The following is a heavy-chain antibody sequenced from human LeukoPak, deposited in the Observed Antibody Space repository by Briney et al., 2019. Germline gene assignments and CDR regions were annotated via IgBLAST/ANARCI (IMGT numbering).Heavy chain of an antibody. Sequence: PDGSLRLSCAASGFTFGSYAMSWVRQAPGKGLEWVSAISGSGGSTYYADSVKGRFTISRDNSKNTLYLQMNSLRAEDTALYYCAKDCTSTNCYVDYWGQGTLVTVSS. CDR3: AKDCTSTNCYVDY. J-gene: IGHJ4*02. CDR1: GFTFGSYA. V-gene: IGHV3-23*01. D-gene: IGHD2-2*01. CDR2: ISGSGGST.